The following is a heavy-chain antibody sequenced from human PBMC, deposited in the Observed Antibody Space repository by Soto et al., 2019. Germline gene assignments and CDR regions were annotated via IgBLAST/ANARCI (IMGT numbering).Heavy chain of an antibody. CDR1: GYSFTSYW. CDR3: ARQTGHDSSSWYYFDY. V-gene: IGHV5-51*01. J-gene: IGHJ4*02. D-gene: IGHD6-13*01. CDR2: IYPGDSDT. Sequence: GESLKISCKGSGYSFTSYWIGWVRQLPGKGLEWMGIIYPGDSDTRYSPSFQGQVTISADKSISTAYLQWSSLKASDTAMYYCARQTGHDSSSWYYFDYWGQGALVTVSS.